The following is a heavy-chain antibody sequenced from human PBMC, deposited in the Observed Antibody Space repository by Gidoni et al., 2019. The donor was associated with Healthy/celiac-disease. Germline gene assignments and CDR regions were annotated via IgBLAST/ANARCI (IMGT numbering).Heavy chain of an antibody. CDR2: IYYSGST. D-gene: IGHD3-22*01. J-gene: IGHJ3*02. CDR3: ARHEEKTYYYDSSGYQVPTNDALDI. Sequence: QLQLQESGPGLVQPSETLSLTCTVSGGSISSSIYYWGWIRQPPGQGLEWIGSIYYSGSTYYNPSLKSRVTISVDTSKNQFSLKLSSVTAADTAVYYCARHEEKTYYYDSSGYQVPTNDALDIWGQGTMVTVSS. V-gene: IGHV4-39*01. CDR1: GGSISSSIYY.